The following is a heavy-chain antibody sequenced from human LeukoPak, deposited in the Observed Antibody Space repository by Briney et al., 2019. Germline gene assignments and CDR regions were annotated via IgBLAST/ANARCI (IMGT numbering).Heavy chain of an antibody. V-gene: IGHV1-8*01. J-gene: IGHJ5*02. CDR3: ARIPQRVPHNWFDP. CDR2: MNPHSGSA. Sequence: ASVKVSCKASGYTFTSNDINWVRQAAGQGLEWMGWMNPHSGSAGYAQKFQGRDTMTRDTSISTVYMELSSLTSDDTAVYYCARIPQRVPHNWFDPWGQGTLVTVSS. CDR1: GYTFTSND. D-gene: IGHD1-1*01.